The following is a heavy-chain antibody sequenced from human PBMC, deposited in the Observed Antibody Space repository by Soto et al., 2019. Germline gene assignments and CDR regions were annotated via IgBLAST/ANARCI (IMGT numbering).Heavy chain of an antibody. CDR3: AKRTSGTTWGESDY. CDR1: GYIFSDYG. Sequence: QVHVVQSGAEVKKPGDSVQVSCKTSGYIFSDYGINWVRQAPGQGLEWMGWISTYSGNANLGQKFQGRVSMTRDSSTSTAYMELMSLRSDDTAVYYCAKRTSGTTWGESDYWGQGTLVTVSS. J-gene: IGHJ4*02. D-gene: IGHD4-17*01. V-gene: IGHV1-18*01. CDR2: ISTYSGNA.